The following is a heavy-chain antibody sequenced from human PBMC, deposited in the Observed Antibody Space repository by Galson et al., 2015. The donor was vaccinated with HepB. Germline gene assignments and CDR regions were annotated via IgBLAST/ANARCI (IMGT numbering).Heavy chain of an antibody. Sequence: SLRLSCAASGFTFSSYWMHWVRHAPGKGLMWVSRVNSDGSSTSYADSVKGRFTISRDNAKNTLYLQMNSLRAEDTAVYYCTRGTRGYCSGGSCLPGDYWGQGTLVTVSS. D-gene: IGHD2-15*01. CDR2: VNSDGSST. CDR1: GFTFSSYW. V-gene: IGHV3-74*01. CDR3: TRGTRGYCSGGSCLPGDY. J-gene: IGHJ4*02.